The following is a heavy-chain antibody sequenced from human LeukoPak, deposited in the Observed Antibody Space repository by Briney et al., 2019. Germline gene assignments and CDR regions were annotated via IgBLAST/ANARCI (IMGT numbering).Heavy chain of an antibody. Sequence: GGSLRLSCAVSGINFRGYWMAWVRQAPGKGLEWVANMKQDGNEKYYVDSVKGRFTISRDNAKNSLYLEMNSLRVEDTVVYYCARDLGHTGYDLYDYWGQGTLVTVSS. V-gene: IGHV3-7*01. CDR3: ARDLGHTGYDLYDY. D-gene: IGHD5-12*01. CDR1: GINFRGYW. CDR2: MKQDGNEK. J-gene: IGHJ4*02.